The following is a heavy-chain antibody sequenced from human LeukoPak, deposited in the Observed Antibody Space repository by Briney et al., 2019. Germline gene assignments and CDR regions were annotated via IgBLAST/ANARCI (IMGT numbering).Heavy chain of an antibody. J-gene: IGHJ5*02. V-gene: IGHV4-34*01. CDR3: ARDLFDYGDQGYWFDP. CDR1: GGSFSGYY. D-gene: IGHD4-17*01. CDR2: INHSGST. Sequence: SETLSLTCAVYGGSFSGYYWSWIRQPPGKGLEWIGEINHSGSTNYNPSLKSRVTISVDTSKNQFSLKLSSVTAADTAVYYCARDLFDYGDQGYWFDPWGQGTLVTVSS.